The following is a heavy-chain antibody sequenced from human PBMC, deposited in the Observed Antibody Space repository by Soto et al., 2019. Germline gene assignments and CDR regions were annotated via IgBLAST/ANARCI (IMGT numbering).Heavy chain of an antibody. CDR1: GGTFSSYT. CDR2: IIPILGIA. Sequence: PSVKVSCKACGGTFSSYTISWVRQAPGQGLEWMGRIIPILGIANYAQKFQGRVTITADKSTSTAYMELSSLRSEDTAVYYCARSGGSGSYSDDAFDFWGQGT. D-gene: IGHD3-10*01. V-gene: IGHV1-69*02. CDR3: ARSGGSGSYSDDAFDF. J-gene: IGHJ3*01.